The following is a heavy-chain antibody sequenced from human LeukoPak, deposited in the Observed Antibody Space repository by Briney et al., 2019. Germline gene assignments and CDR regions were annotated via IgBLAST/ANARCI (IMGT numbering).Heavy chain of an antibody. D-gene: IGHD7-27*01. J-gene: IGHJ4*02. CDR2: TTTSDGNT. CDR3: AKDGGLWVSAHWGDS. V-gene: IGHV3-23*01. Sequence: PGGSLRLSCAASGFTFSSYTMSWVCQAPGKGLEWVSTTTTSDGNTYYADSVKGRFTVSRDNSKNTLFLQMNSLRAEDTAVYYCAKDGGLWVSAHWGDSWGRGTLVTVSS. CDR1: GFTFSSYT.